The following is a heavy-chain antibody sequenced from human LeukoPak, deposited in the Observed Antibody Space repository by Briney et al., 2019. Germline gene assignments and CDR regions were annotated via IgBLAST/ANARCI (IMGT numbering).Heavy chain of an antibody. CDR2: IYYSGST. V-gene: IGHV4-31*03. D-gene: IGHD3-10*01. CDR1: GGSISTGGYY. Sequence: SETLSLTCTVSGGSISTGGYYWSWIRQHPGGGLEWIGYIYYSGSTYYNPSLRSRLTISLDTSRNQFSPKLNSVTAADTAVYYCAREGYYASGSSFDFWGQGTLVTVSS. J-gene: IGHJ4*02. CDR3: AREGYYASGSSFDF.